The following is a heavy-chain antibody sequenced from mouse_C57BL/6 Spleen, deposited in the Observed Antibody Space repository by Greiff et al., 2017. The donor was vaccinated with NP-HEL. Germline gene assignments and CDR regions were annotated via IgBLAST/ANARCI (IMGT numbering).Heavy chain of an antibody. J-gene: IGHJ1*03. Sequence: EVQLQQSGPELVKPGASVKISCKASGYTFTDYYMNWVKQSHGKSLEWIGDINPNNGGTSYNQKFKGKATLTVDKSSSTEYMELRSLTSEDSAVYYCARNYGSPLWYFDVWGTGTTVTVSS. CDR1: GYTFTDYY. CDR3: ARNYGSPLWYFDV. CDR2: INPNNGGT. D-gene: IGHD1-1*01. V-gene: IGHV1-26*01.